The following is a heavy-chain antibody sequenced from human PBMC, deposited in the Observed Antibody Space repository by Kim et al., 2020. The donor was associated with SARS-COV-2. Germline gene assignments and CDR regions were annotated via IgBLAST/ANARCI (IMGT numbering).Heavy chain of an antibody. Sequence: KSRVTISVDKSKNQFSRKLSSVTAADTAVYYCARITSYDFWSGYAYYFDYWGQGTLVTVSS. J-gene: IGHJ4*02. V-gene: IGHV4-4*02. CDR3: ARITSYDFWSGYAYYFDY. D-gene: IGHD3-3*01.